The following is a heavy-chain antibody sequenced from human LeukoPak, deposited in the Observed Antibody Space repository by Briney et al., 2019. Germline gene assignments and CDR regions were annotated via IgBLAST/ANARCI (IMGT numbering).Heavy chain of an antibody. CDR1: GFTVDSNY. V-gene: IGHV3-53*01. J-gene: IGHJ4*02. CDR3: ARGDDSGYYDYFDY. Sequence: GGSLRLPCAASGFTVDSNYLSWVRQAPGKGLEWVSTIYTGGNTYYAASVKGRFTISRDFSKNTVFLHMNSLRAEDTAMYYCARGDDSGYYDYFDYWGQGALVTVSS. CDR2: IYTGGNT. D-gene: IGHD3-22*01.